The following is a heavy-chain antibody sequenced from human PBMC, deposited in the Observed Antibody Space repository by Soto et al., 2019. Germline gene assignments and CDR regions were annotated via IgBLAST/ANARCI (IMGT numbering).Heavy chain of an antibody. Sequence: SETLSLTCSVSGASIYNGGYFWSWIRQSPGKGLEWIGHIHNSGSPYNNPSLKSRVTISADTSKNQFSLKLTSVTAADTAVYYCSRPRYDGSGTPFDYWGQGTLVTVPS. CDR1: GASIYNGGYF. J-gene: IGHJ4*02. V-gene: IGHV4-30-4*01. CDR2: IHNSGSP. D-gene: IGHD3-22*01. CDR3: SRPRYDGSGTPFDY.